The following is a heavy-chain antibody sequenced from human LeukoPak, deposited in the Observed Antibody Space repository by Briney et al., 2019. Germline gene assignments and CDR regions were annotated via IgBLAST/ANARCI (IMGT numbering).Heavy chain of an antibody. CDR2: INSDGSST. J-gene: IGHJ2*01. D-gene: IGHD3-3*01. V-gene: IGHV3-74*01. CDR3: ARDSGITIFRTWYFDL. CDR1: GFTFSSYW. Sequence: PGGSLRLSCAASGFTFSSYWMHWVRQAPGKGLVWVSRINSDGSSTSYEDSVKGRFTISRDNAKNTLYLQMNSLRAKDTAVYYCARDSGITIFRTWYFDLWGRGTLVTVSS.